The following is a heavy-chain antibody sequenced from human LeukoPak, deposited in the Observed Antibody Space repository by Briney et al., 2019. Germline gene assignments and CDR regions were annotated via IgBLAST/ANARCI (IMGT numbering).Heavy chain of an antibody. Sequence: SGSTLVNPTQTLTLTSTFSGFSLSRREVGVGWIRQPPGKALEWLALIYWDDDKRYGPSLQSRLTITKDTSNNQVVLTMTNMDPVDTGTSYCAHTSYASGIGAFDIWGRGTMVTVSS. CDR2: IYWDDDK. CDR1: GFSLSRREVG. J-gene: IGHJ3*02. V-gene: IGHV2-5*05. CDR3: AHTSYASGIGAFDI. D-gene: IGHD3-10*01.